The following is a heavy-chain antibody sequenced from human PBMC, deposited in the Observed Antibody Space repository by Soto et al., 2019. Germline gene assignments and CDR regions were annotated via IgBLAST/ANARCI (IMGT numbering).Heavy chain of an antibody. V-gene: IGHV5-10-1*04. CDR1: GYSFTSYW. Sequence: GESLKISCKGSGYSFTSYWISWVRQMPGKGLEWMGRIDPSDSYTRYSPSFQGQVTISADKSISTAYLQWSSLKASDTAMYYCARSRSWSGSWFDPWGQGTLVTVSS. CDR2: IDPSDSYT. D-gene: IGHD6-13*01. J-gene: IGHJ5*02. CDR3: ARSRSWSGSWFDP.